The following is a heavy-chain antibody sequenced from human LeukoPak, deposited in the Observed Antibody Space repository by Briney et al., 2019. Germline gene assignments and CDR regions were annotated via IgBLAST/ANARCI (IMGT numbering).Heavy chain of an antibody. D-gene: IGHD3-10*01. CDR1: GYSFTSYW. CDR2: IYPGDSDT. V-gene: IGHV5-51*01. J-gene: IGHJ6*02. CDR3: ARHGEYTHYYYGMDV. Sequence: GESLKISCKGSGYSFTSYWIGWVRQMPGKGLEWMGIIYPGDSDTRYSPSFQGQVTISADKSISTAYLQWSSLKASDTAMYYCARHGEYTHYYYGMDVWGQGTTVTVSS.